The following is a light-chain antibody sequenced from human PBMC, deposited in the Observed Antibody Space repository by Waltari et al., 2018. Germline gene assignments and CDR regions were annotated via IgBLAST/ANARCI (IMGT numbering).Light chain of an antibody. CDR1: QDIKNY. CDR2: ATS. V-gene: IGKV1-17*01. CDR3: LQYYTKPWA. J-gene: IGKJ1*01. Sequence: DIQMTQSPSSLSAAVGDRVTISCRTSQDIKNYLSWYQQKPGKGPKRLLYATSSLDGGVPSRFSGSGSGTEFNLTISSLEPEDFAFYSCLQYYTKPWAFGHGTKVEI.